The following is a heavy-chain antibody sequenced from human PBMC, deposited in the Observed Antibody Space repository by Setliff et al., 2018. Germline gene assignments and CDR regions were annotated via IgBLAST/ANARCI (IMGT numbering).Heavy chain of an antibody. V-gene: IGHV1-69*10. CDR2: IIPILGIA. D-gene: IGHD3-3*01. Sequence: ASVKVSCKASGGTFSSYAISWVRQAPGQGLEWMGGIIPILGIANYAQKFQERVTITRDMSTSTAYMELSSLRSEDTAVYYCAADQAKEWLRYYYYGMDVWGQGTTVTVSS. CDR3: AADQAKEWLRYYYYGMDV. CDR1: GGTFSSYA. J-gene: IGHJ6*02.